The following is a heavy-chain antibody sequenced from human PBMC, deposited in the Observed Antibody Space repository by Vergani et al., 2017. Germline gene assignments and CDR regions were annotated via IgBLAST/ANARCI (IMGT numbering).Heavy chain of an antibody. CDR2: INHSGST. J-gene: IGHJ5*02. CDR3: AWGSGGARSSWYVNVFGP. V-gene: IGHV4-34*01. D-gene: IGHD6-13*01. CDR1: GGSFSGYY. Sequence: QVQLQQWGAGLLKPSETLSLTCAVYGGSFSGYYWSWIRQPPGKGLEWIGEINHSGSTNYNPSLKSRVTISVDTSKCRFSLKLSCVTGADTAVYYCAWGSGGARSSWYVNVFGPWGQGTLVTVSS.